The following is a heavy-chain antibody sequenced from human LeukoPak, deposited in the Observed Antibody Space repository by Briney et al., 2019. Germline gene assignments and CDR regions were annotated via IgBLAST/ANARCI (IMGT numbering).Heavy chain of an antibody. V-gene: IGHV5-51*01. CDR3: ARAGLDYDFWSDRGTSAFDI. CDR2: IYPGDSDT. CDR1: GYSFTSYW. Sequence: GESLKISCKGSGYSFTSYWIGWVRQMPGKGLEWMGIIYPGDSDTRYSPSFQGQVTISADKSISTAYLQWSSLKASDTAMYYCARAGLDYDFWSDRGTSAFDIWGQGTMVTVSS. D-gene: IGHD3-3*01. J-gene: IGHJ3*02.